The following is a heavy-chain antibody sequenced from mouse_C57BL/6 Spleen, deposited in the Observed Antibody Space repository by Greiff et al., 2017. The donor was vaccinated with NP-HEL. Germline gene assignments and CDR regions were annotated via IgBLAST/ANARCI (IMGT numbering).Heavy chain of an antibody. CDR3: TSSGLRRGMYNFDY. CDR2: IDPETGGT. J-gene: IGHJ2*01. Sequence: VQLQQSGAELVRPGASVTLSCKASGYTFTDYEMHWVKQTPVHGLEWIGAIDPETGGTAYNQKFKGKATLTVDQSSSTAYMELRILTSEDSAVSYCTSSGLRRGMYNFDYWGQGTTLTVSS. V-gene: IGHV1-15*01. D-gene: IGHD2-4*01. CDR1: GYTFTDYE.